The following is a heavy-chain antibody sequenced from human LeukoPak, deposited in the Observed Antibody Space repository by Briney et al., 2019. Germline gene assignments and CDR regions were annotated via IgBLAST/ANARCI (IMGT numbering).Heavy chain of an antibody. CDR2: IYYSGST. CDR1: GGSISSGGYY. V-gene: IGHV4-61*08. D-gene: IGHD5-24*01. Sequence: SQTLSLTCTVSGGSISSGGYYWSWIRQHPGKGLEWIGYIYYSGSTNYNPSLKSRVTISVDTSKNQFSLKLSSVTAADTAVYYCARQTPSRDGYNWSWLDPWGQGTLVTVSS. CDR3: ARQTPSRDGYNWSWLDP. J-gene: IGHJ5*02.